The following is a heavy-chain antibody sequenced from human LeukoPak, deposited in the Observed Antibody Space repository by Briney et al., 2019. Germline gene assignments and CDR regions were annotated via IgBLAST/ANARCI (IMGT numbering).Heavy chain of an antibody. V-gene: IGHV4-31*03. D-gene: IGHD6-6*01. CDR1: GGSISSYY. CDR2: IYYSGST. J-gene: IGHJ5*02. Sequence: TLSLTCTVSGGSISSYYWSWIRQHPGKGLEWIGYIYYSGSTYYNPSLKSRVTISVDTSKNQFSLKLSSVTAADTAVYYCARDRGAAIAARPGWFDPWGQGTLVTVSS. CDR3: ARDRGAAIAARPGWFDP.